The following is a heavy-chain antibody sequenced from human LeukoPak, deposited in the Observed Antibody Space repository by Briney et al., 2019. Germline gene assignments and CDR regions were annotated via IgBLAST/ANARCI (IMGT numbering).Heavy chain of an antibody. J-gene: IGHJ6*03. Sequence: SVTVSFKASGGTFSSYAISWVRQAPGQGLEWMGGIIPIFGTANYAQKFQGRVTITTDESTSTAYMELSSLRSEDTAVYYCASSSSSSPYYYYYYMDVWGKGTTVTVSS. CDR3: ASSSSSSPYYYYYYMDV. CDR1: GGTFSSYA. CDR2: IIPIFGTA. V-gene: IGHV1-69*05. D-gene: IGHD6-6*01.